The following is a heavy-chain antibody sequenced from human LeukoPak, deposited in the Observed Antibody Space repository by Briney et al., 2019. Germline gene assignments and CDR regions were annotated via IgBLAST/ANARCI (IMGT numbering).Heavy chain of an antibody. Sequence: SETLSLTCTVSGGSISSSSYYWGWIRQPPGKGLEWIGSIYYSGSTYYNPSLKSRVTISVDTSKNQFSLKLSSVTAADTAVYYCARDFGLGLLSGSYFKWGQGTLVTVSS. J-gene: IGHJ4*02. CDR3: ARDFGLGLLSGSYFK. CDR2: IYYSGST. CDR1: GGSISSSSYY. V-gene: IGHV4-39*07. D-gene: IGHD1-26*01.